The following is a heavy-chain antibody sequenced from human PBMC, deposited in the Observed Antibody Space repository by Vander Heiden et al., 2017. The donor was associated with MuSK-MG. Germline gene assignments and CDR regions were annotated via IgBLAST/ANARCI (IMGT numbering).Heavy chain of an antibody. CDR1: GFTFSSYW. CDR3: ARDLRGQLSAGIDY. Sequence: EVQLVESGGGLVQPGGSLRLSCAASGFTFSSYWMSWVRQAPGKGLEWVANIKQDGSEKYYVDSVKGRFTISRDNAKNSLYLQMNSLRAEDTAVYYCARDLRGQLSAGIDYWGQGTLVTVSS. V-gene: IGHV3-7*04. J-gene: IGHJ4*02. D-gene: IGHD5-18*01. CDR2: IKQDGSEK.